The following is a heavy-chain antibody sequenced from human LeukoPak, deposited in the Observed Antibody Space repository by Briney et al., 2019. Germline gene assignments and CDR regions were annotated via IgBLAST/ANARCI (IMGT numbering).Heavy chain of an antibody. J-gene: IGHJ4*02. CDR2: ISAYNGNT. Sequence: ASVKVSCKASGYTFTSYGISWVRQAPGQGLEWMGWISAYNGNTNYAQKLQGRVTMTTDTSTSTAYMELRSLRSDDTAVYYCARDRWGWLGESQLPNDYWGQGTLVTVSS. D-gene: IGHD3-10*01. CDR3: ARDRWGWLGESQLPNDY. CDR1: GYTFTSYG. V-gene: IGHV1-18*01.